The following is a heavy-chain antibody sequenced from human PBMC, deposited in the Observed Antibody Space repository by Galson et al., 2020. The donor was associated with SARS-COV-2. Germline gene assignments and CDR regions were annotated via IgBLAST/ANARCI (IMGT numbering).Heavy chain of an antibody. J-gene: IGHJ4*02. CDR1: GFTVSTND. CDR3: AREANKGPDY. V-gene: IGHV3-53*01. Sequence: AGSLTLSCAVSGFTVSTNDMSWGRQAPGKGLEWVSVIYSGGSTYYPDTVKGRFTISRDKSTNTLYLQMNSLRADDSAVYYCAREANKGPDYWGPGTLVTVSS. CDR2: IYSGGST.